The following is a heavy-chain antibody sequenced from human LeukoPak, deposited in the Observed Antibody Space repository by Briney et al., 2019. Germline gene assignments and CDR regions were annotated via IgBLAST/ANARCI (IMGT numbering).Heavy chain of an antibody. CDR1: GFTFSNSA. CDR2: VSFDGTNK. D-gene: IGHD2-2*01. CDR3: AAGSSVDCSRTSCPPTDY. J-gene: IGHJ4*02. Sequence: GESLTLSCTASGFTFSNSAVHWVRQAPGKGQEWVSVVSFDGTNKYYADSVKGRFTISRDNSKNTVYVQMSSLRGDDSGVYYCAAGSSVDCSRTSCPPTDYWGQGTLVTVS. V-gene: IGHV3-30-3*02.